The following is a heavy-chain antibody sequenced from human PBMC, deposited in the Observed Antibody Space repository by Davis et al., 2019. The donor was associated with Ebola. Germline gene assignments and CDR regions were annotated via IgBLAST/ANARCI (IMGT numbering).Heavy chain of an antibody. Sequence: GGSLRLSCAASGFTFSSYGMHWVRQAPGKGLEWVAVISSDGSNKYYVDSVKGRFTISRDNSKNALYLQMNSLRDEDTAVYYCARIKGSSWNWFDPWGQGTLVTVSS. D-gene: IGHD6-13*01. CDR1: GFTFSSYG. V-gene: IGHV3-30*03. CDR2: ISSDGSNK. CDR3: ARIKGSSWNWFDP. J-gene: IGHJ5*02.